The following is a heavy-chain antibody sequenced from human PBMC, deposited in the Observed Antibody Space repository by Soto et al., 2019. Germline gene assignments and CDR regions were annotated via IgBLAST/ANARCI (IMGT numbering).Heavy chain of an antibody. Sequence: EVQLVESGGGLVKLGGSLSLSCTASGVTFSNVWMNWVRQAPGKGLEWVGRIKSKSDDETTDYAAPVKGRFNISREDSKNTLYLQMNSLKTEDTAVYYCTTGLTYYYDTSGHYWAGAMDVWGQGITVTVSS. V-gene: IGHV3-15*01. J-gene: IGHJ6*02. CDR3: TTGLTYYYDTSGHYWAGAMDV. CDR2: IKSKSDDETT. CDR1: GVTFSNVW. D-gene: IGHD3-22*01.